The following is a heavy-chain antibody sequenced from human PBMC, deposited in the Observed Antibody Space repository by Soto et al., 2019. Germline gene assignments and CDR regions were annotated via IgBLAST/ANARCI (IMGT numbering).Heavy chain of an antibody. D-gene: IGHD6-19*01. J-gene: IGHJ4*02. CDR3: GTWIPVAY. CDR1: GGSFSGYY. CDR2: INHSGST. Sequence: SETLSLTCAVYGGSFSGYYWSWIRQPPGKGLEWIGEINHSGSTNYNPSLKSRVTISVDTSKNQFSLKLSSVTAADTAVYYCGTWIPVAYWGQGTLVTVSS. V-gene: IGHV4-34*01.